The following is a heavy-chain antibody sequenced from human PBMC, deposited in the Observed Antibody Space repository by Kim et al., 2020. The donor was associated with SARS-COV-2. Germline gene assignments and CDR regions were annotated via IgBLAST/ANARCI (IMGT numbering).Heavy chain of an antibody. Sequence: GGSLRLSCEASGFTFSSYWMSWARQAPGKGLEWVANIKQDGSEKYYVDSVKGRFTISRDNAKNSLYLQMNSLRAEDTAVYYCARLGSSSWNFDYWGQGTLVTVSS. J-gene: IGHJ4*02. CDR2: IKQDGSEK. CDR1: GFTFSSYW. D-gene: IGHD6-13*01. CDR3: ARLGSSSWNFDY. V-gene: IGHV3-7*01.